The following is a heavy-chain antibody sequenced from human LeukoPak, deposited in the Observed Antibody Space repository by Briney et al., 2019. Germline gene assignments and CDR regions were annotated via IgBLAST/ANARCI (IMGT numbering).Heavy chain of an antibody. CDR2: IKEDGTEK. CDR3: AREFGWSFDC. V-gene: IGHV3-7*01. D-gene: IGHD6-19*01. Sequence: GGSLRLSCVASGFTFSSYWMSWVRQAPGKGLEWVANIKEDGTEKNYVDSVKGRFTISGDNAKKSLFLQMNSLRAEDTAVYYCAREFGWSFDCWGQGTLVSVSS. J-gene: IGHJ4*02. CDR1: GFTFSSYW.